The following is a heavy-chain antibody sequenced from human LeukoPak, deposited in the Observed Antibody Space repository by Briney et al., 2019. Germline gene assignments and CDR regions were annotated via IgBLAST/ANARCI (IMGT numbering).Heavy chain of an antibody. CDR3: ARDYVDDIPMIKDY. D-gene: IGHD2-8*01. J-gene: IGHJ4*02. CDR2: INLSGGST. Sequence: ASVKVSCKTSGYTFTSYHMHWVRQAPGQGLEWMGKINLSGGSTTYAQKFQGRVTMTRDTSTSTVYMELSSLRSEDTAVYYCARDYVDDIPMIKDYWGQGTLVTVSS. V-gene: IGHV1-46*01. CDR1: GYTFTSYH.